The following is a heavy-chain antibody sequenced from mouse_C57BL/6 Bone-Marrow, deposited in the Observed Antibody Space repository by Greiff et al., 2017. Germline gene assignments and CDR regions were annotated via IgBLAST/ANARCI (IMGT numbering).Heavy chain of an antibody. D-gene: IGHD1-1*01. Sequence: VQLQESGPGLVAPSQSLSITCTVSGFSLTSYAISWVRQPPGKGLEWLGVIWTGGGTNYNSALKSRLGISNDNSKSQVFLKMNILQTDATARYYCARALLLWYFDVWGTGTTVTVSS. V-gene: IGHV2-9-1*01. CDR3: ARALLLWYFDV. CDR2: IWTGGGT. J-gene: IGHJ1*03. CDR1: GFSLTSYA.